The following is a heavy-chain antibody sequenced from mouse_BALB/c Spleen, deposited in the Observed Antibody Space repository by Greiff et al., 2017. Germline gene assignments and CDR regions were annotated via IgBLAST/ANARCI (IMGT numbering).Heavy chain of an antibody. V-gene: IGHV2-6-5*01. Sequence: VQLQQSGPGLVAPSQSLSITCTVSGFSLTDYGVSWIRQPPGKGLGWLGVIWGGGSTYYNSALKSRLSISKDNSKSQVFLKMNSLQTDDTAMYYCAKHGGGLLRPYAMDYWGQGTSVTVSS. CDR1: GFSLTDYG. D-gene: IGHD1-2*01. CDR2: IWGGGST. CDR3: AKHGGGLLRPYAMDY. J-gene: IGHJ4*01.